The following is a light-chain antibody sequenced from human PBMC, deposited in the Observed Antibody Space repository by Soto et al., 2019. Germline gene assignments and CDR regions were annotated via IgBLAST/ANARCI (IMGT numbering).Light chain of an antibody. Sequence: QSALTQPRSVSGSPGQSVTISCTGTSSDVGTYTYVSWYQQHPGKAPKLIIYEVSYRPSGISNRFSGSKSGNTASLTISGLQAEDEADYYCSSYTSSTNYVFGTGTKLTVL. CDR1: SSDVGTYTY. CDR2: EVS. V-gene: IGLV2-14*01. CDR3: SSYTSSTNYV. J-gene: IGLJ1*01.